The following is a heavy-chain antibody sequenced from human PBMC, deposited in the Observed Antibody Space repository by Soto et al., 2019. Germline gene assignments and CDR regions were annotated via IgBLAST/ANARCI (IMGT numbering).Heavy chain of an antibody. D-gene: IGHD3-22*01. CDR2: IIGSGGST. V-gene: IGHV3-23*01. CDR3: AKDRNYYDSSGYDY. Sequence: PGGSLRLSCAASGFTFNSYAMSWVRQAPGKGLEWVSTIIGSGGSTYYADSVKGRFSVSRDNSKNTLYLQMNSLRAEDTAVYYCAKDRNYYDSSGYDYWGLGTLVTVSS. J-gene: IGHJ4*02. CDR1: GFTFNSYA.